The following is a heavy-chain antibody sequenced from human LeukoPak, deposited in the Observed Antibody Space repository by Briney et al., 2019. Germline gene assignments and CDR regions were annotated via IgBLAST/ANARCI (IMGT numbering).Heavy chain of an antibody. CDR2: IYYSGST. J-gene: IGHJ5*02. CDR1: GGSISSYY. D-gene: IGHD3-3*01. CDR3: ARVHGGWFDP. V-gene: IGHV4-59*01. Sequence: SEILSLTCTVSGGSISSYYWSWIRQPPGKGLEWIGYIYYSGSTNYNPSLKSRVTISVDTSKNQFSLKLSSVTAADTAVYYCARVHGGWFDPWGQGTLVTVSS.